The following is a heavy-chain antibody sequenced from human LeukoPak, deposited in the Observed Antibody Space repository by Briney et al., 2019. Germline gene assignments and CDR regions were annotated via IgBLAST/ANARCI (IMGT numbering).Heavy chain of an antibody. V-gene: IGHV4-34*01. D-gene: IGHD6-19*01. J-gene: IGHJ5*02. CDR1: GGSFSGDY. CDR3: ARGDRSGWLKA. Sequence: PSETLSLNCAVYGGSFSGDYWSWIRQPPGKGLEWLGEINDRGNTNYNPSLTSRGTISVDTSKHQFSLKMRSVTVADTAVYYCARGDRSGWLKAWGRGTLVTVSS. CDR2: INDRGNT.